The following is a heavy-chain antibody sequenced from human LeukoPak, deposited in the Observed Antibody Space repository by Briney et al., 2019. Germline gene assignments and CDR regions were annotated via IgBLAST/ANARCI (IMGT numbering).Heavy chain of an antibody. J-gene: IGHJ3*02. V-gene: IGHV3-15*01. CDR1: GFTFSNAW. CDR3: TIAPAAFDI. CDR2: IKSKSDGGTT. Sequence: GGSLRLSCAASGFTFSNAWMTWGRQAPGKGLEWVGRIKSKSDGGTTDYAAPVKGRSTISRDDSKNTLYLQMNSLKTGDTAVYYCTIAPAAFDIWGQGTMVTVPS.